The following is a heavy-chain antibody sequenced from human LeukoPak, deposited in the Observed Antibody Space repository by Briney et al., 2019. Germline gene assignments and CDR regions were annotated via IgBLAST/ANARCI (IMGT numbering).Heavy chain of an antibody. V-gene: IGHV5-51*01. CDR1: GYSFTAYW. D-gene: IGHD2-2*01. J-gene: IGHJ6*03. CDR3: ARLCSSTSWGPDYYYYYYMDV. Sequence: GESLKISCKGSGYSFTAYWIGWVRQMPGTGLEWMGIIYPGDSDTRYSPSFQGQVTISVDKSINTVYLQWSSLKASDTAMYYCARLCSSTSWGPDYYYYYYMDVWGKGTTVTVSS. CDR2: IYPGDSDT.